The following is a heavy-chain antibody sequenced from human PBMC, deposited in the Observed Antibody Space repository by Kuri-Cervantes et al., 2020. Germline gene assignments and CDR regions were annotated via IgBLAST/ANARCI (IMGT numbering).Heavy chain of an antibody. CDR3: ARDEGGISLAIGMDV. D-gene: IGHD2-2*02. V-gene: IGHV3-15*03. CDR2: IKSKANGGTT. J-gene: IGHJ6*02. Sequence: GGSLRLSCAASGFTCSNAWMSWVRQAPGKGLEWVGRIKSKANGGTTDYAAPVKGRFTISRVDSKNTLYLQMNSLKTEDTAVYYCARDEGGISLAIGMDVWGQGPRSPSP. CDR1: GFTCSNAW.